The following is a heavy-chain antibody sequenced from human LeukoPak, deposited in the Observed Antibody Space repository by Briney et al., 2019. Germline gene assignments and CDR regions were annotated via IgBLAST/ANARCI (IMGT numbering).Heavy chain of an antibody. CDR3: ARDGSIFGVAYWGWFDP. CDR2: ISSSSSTI. Sequence: PGGSLRLSCAASGFTFSSYSMNWVRQAPGKGLEWVSYISSSSSTIYYADSVKGRFTISRDNAKNSLYLQMNSLRAEDTAVYYCARDGSIFGVAYWGWFDPWGQGTLVTVSS. V-gene: IGHV3-48*04. CDR1: GFTFSSYS. D-gene: IGHD3-3*01. J-gene: IGHJ5*02.